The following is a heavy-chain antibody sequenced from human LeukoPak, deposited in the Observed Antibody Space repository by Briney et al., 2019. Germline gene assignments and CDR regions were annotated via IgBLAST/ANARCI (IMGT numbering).Heavy chain of an antibody. V-gene: IGHV1-46*01. J-gene: IGHJ4*02. CDR2: IYPRDGST. CDR3: ARSLLRFLEWLEFDY. CDR1: GYSFTSNY. D-gene: IGHD3-3*01. Sequence: ASVKVSCKASGYSFTSNYIHWVRQAPGQGLEWMGMIYPRDGSTSYAQKFQGRVTMTRDTSISTAYMELSRLRSDDTAVYYCARSLLRFLEWLEFDYWGQGTPVTVSS.